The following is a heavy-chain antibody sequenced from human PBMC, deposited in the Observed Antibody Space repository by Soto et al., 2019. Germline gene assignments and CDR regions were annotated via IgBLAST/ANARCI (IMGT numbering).Heavy chain of an antibody. J-gene: IGHJ5*02. V-gene: IGHV4-30-2*01. Sequence: SETLSLTCAVSGGSISSGGYSWSWIRQPPGKGLEWIGYIYHSGSTYYNPSLKSRVTISVDRSKNQCSLKLSSVTAADTAVYYCARAAPYYDFWSGYNNWFDPWGQGTLVTVSS. CDR1: GGSISSGGYS. D-gene: IGHD3-3*01. CDR3: ARAAPYYDFWSGYNNWFDP. CDR2: IYHSGST.